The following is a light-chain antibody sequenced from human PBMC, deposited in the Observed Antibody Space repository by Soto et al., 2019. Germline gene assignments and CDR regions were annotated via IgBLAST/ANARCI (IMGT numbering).Light chain of an antibody. J-gene: IGLJ1*01. CDR2: RNN. CDR1: SSNIGSNY. CDR3: VAWDDSLRGPV. V-gene: IGLV1-47*01. Sequence: QSVLTQPPSASGTPGQRVTISCSGSSSNIGSNYVYWYQQLPGTAPKLLIYRNNQRPSGVPDRFSGSKSGTSASLAISGLRSEDESDYYCVAWDDSLRGPVFGTGTKLTVL.